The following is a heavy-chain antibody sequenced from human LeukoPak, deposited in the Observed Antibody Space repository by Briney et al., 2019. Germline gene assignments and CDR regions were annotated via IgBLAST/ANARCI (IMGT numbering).Heavy chain of an antibody. D-gene: IGHD3-10*01. Sequence: GSLRLSCAASGFTFSSYEMNWVRQAPGKGLEWVSYITSSGSAIFYADSVKGRFTISRDNAKNSLYLQMNSLRAEDTAVYYCAREHRGVKGDAFDIWGQGTMVTVSS. J-gene: IGHJ3*02. CDR2: ITSSGSAI. CDR1: GFTFSSYE. CDR3: AREHRGVKGDAFDI. V-gene: IGHV3-48*03.